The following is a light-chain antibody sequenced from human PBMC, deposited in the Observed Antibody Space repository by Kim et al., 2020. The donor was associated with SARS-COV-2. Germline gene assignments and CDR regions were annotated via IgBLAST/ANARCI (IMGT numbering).Light chain of an antibody. V-gene: IGLV1-51*01. CDR1: SSNIGNNY. CDR2: DNN. CDR3: GTWDSSLSAYV. J-gene: IGLJ1*01. Sequence: GQEVTISCSGRSSNIGNNYVSWYQQLPGTAPKLLIYDNNKRPSGIPDRFSGSKSGTSATLGITGLQTGDEADYYCGTWDSSLSAYVFGTGTKVTVL.